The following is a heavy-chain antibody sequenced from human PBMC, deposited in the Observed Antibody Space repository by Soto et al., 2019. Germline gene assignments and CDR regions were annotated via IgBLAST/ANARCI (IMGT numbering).Heavy chain of an antibody. CDR2: ISYDGSNK. V-gene: IGHV3-30*18. CDR1: GFTFSSYG. J-gene: IGHJ6*02. CDR3: AKDNYDSSGYYRPYYELYYGMDV. D-gene: IGHD3-22*01. Sequence: GGSLRLSCAASGFTFSSYGMHWVRQAPGKGLEWVAVISYDGSNKYYADSVKGRFTISRDNSKNTLYLQMNSLRAEDTAVYYCAKDNYDSSGYYRPYYELYYGMDVWGQGTTVTVSS.